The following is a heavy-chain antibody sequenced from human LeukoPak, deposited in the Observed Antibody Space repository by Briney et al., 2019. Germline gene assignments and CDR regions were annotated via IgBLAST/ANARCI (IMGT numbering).Heavy chain of an antibody. J-gene: IGHJ4*02. D-gene: IGHD3-9*01. CDR3: AKGTFDWSFPLYFDS. Sequence: GGSLRLSCAASGFTFSRFSMNWVRQAPGKGLEWVSAISGSGGSTYYADSVKGRFTISRDNSKNTLYLQMNSLGVEDTAVYYCAKGTFDWSFPLYFDSWGQGILVTVSS. CDR2: ISGSGGST. V-gene: IGHV3-23*01. CDR1: GFTFSRFS.